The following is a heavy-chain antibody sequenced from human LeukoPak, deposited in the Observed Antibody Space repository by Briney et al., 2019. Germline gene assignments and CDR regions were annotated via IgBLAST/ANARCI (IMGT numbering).Heavy chain of an antibody. J-gene: IGHJ4*02. Sequence: PGGSLRLSCAASGFTFSSYSMNWVRQAPGKGLEWVSSISSSISYIYYADSVKGRFTISRDNAKNSLYLQMNSLRAEDTAVYYCARGFAGYSSGWYDRAFDYWGQGNLVTVSS. CDR2: ISSSISYI. D-gene: IGHD6-19*01. CDR3: ARGFAGYSSGWYDRAFDY. CDR1: GFTFSSYS. V-gene: IGHV3-21*01.